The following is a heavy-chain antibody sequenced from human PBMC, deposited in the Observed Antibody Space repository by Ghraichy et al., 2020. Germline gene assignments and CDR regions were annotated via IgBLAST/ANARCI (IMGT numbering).Heavy chain of an antibody. CDR2: INPNSGGT. CDR3: TYYYDSSGILNYYYGMDV. CDR1: GYTFTGYY. Sequence: ASVKVSCKASGYTFTGYYMHWVRQAPGQGLEWMGWINPNSGGTNYAQKFQDRVTMTRDTSISTAYMELSRLRSDDTAVYYCTYYYDSSGILNYYYGMDVWGQGTTVTVSS. J-gene: IGHJ6*02. V-gene: IGHV1-2*02. D-gene: IGHD3-22*01.